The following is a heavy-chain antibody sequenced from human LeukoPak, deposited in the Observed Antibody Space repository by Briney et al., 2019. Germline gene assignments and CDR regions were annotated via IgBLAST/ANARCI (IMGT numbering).Heavy chain of an antibody. Sequence: SETLSLTCTVSGASISSYYWSWIRQPPGKGLEWIGYIYYSGSTNYNPSLKSRDTISVDTSKNQFSLRLSSVTAADTAVYYCARHRYYYDSSGYYYQPWGQGTLVTVSS. CDR3: ARHRYYYDSSGYYYQP. CDR1: GASISSYY. J-gene: IGHJ5*02. V-gene: IGHV4-59*01. D-gene: IGHD3-22*01. CDR2: IYYSGST.